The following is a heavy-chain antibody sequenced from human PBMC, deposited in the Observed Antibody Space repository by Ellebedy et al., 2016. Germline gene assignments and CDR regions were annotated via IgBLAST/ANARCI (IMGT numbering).Heavy chain of an antibody. CDR2: INPSGGST. D-gene: IGHD3-9*01. CDR3: ARSYYDILTAYYYGMDV. Sequence: ASVKVSXXASGYTFTSYYMHWVRQAPGQGLEWMGIINPSGGSTSYAQKFQGRVTMTRNTSISTAYMELSSLRSEDTAVYYCARSYYDILTAYYYGMDVWGQGTTVTVSS. CDR1: GYTFTSYY. V-gene: IGHV1-46*01. J-gene: IGHJ6*02.